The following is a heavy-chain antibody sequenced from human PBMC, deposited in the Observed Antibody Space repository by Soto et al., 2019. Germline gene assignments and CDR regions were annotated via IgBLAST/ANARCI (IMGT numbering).Heavy chain of an antibody. V-gene: IGHV3-13*01. CDR1: GFTFSDYD. J-gene: IGHJ6*02. CDR3: ARWDSSSGPPNYYYYGMDV. CDR2: IGTAGDT. Sequence: GGSLRLSCAASGFTFSDYDMHWVRQATGKGLEWVSAIGTAGDTYYPGSVKGRFTISRENAKNSLYLQMNSLRAEDTAVYYCARWDSSSGPPNYYYYGMDVWGQGTTVTVSS. D-gene: IGHD3-22*01.